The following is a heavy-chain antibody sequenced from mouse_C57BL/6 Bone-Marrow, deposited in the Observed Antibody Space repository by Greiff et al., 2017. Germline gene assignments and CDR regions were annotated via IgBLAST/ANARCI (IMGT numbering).Heavy chain of an antibody. CDR1: GFTFSDYY. Sequence: EVKVVESGGGLVQPGGSLKLSCAASGFTFSDYYMYWVRQTPEKRLEWVASISNGGGSTYSPDTVKGRFTISRDNAKNPLYLQMSRLKSEDTAMYYCARWSPFAYWGQGTLVTVSS. CDR3: ARWSPFAY. CDR2: ISNGGGST. V-gene: IGHV5-12*01. J-gene: IGHJ3*01.